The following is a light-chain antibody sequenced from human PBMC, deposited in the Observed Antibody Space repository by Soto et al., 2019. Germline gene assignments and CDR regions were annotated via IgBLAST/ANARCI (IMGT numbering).Light chain of an antibody. Sequence: EIVLTQAPGSLALSPGERATLSCRASQRVSSSDLAWYQQEPGQAPRLLIYGASRRATGIPDRFSGSGSGTDFTLTISRLEPEDFAVYYCQQYGTSPFTFGPGTKVDIK. CDR2: GAS. J-gene: IGKJ3*01. CDR1: QRVSSSD. CDR3: QQYGTSPFT. V-gene: IGKV3-20*01.